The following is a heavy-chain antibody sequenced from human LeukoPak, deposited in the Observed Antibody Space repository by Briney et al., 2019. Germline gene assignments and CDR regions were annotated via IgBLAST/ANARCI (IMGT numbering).Heavy chain of an antibody. CDR2: ITNSGENT. Sequence: GRSLRLSCTPSGFTFSSYGMHWVRQAPGKGLEWVSGITNSGENTYYADSVKGRFTISRDNSKNTLFLEMNSLRVEDTAVYYCAKGRGFRVWDPWDNWGQGTLITVSS. CDR1: GFTFSSYG. J-gene: IGHJ4*02. V-gene: IGHV3-23*01. CDR3: AKGRGFRVWDPWDN. D-gene: IGHD3-16*01.